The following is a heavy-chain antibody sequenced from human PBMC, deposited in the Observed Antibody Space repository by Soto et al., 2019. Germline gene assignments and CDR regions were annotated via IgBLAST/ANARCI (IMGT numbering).Heavy chain of an antibody. CDR1: GFTVSDHY. D-gene: IGHD6-19*01. CDR2: IYSGGST. V-gene: IGHV3-66*01. Sequence: EVQLVQSGGGLVQPGGSLRLSCAASGFTVSDHYMTWVRQVPGKGLEWVSVIYSGGSTYYSDSVRGRFTISRDNSKNTLYLQMNSLRVGDTAVYYCVRDGGSSGHGPLGFWGQGTLVTVSS. J-gene: IGHJ4*02. CDR3: VRDGGSSGHGPLGF.